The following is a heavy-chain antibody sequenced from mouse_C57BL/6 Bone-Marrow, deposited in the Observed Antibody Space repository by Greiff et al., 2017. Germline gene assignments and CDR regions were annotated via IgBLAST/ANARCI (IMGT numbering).Heavy chain of an antibody. Sequence: DVMLVESGGDLVKPGGSLKLSCAASGFTFSSYGMSWVRQTPDKRLEWVATISSGGSYTYYPDSVKGRFTISRDNAKNTLYLQMSSLKSEDTAMYDCASRFYDGCNDGVDYEGRGTALTVTS. D-gene: IGHD2-3*01. CDR1: GFTFSSYG. J-gene: IGHJ2*01. CDR3: ASRFYDGCNDGVDY. CDR2: ISSGGSYT. V-gene: IGHV5-6*02.